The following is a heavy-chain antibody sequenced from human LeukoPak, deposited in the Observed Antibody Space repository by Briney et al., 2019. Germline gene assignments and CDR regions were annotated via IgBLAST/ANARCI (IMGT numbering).Heavy chain of an antibody. J-gene: IGHJ3*02. CDR1: GYTLTELS. CDR3: ASPRVAVTSFHAFDI. CDR2: FDPEDGET. V-gene: IGHV1-24*01. Sequence: GASVKVSCKVSGYTLTELSMHWVRQAPGKGLEWMGGFDPEDGETIYAQKFQGRVTITADESTSTAYMELSSLRSEDTAVYYCASPRVAVTSFHAFDIWGQGTMVTVSS. D-gene: IGHD4-17*01.